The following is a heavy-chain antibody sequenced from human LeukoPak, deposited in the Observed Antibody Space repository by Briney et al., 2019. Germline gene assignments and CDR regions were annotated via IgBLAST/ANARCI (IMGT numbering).Heavy chain of an antibody. J-gene: IGHJ4*02. V-gene: IGHV4-59*01. Sequence: PSETLALTCTVSGGSISSYYWSWIRQPPGKGLEWIGYIYYSGSTNYNPSLKSRVTISVDTSKNQFSLKLSSVTAADTAVYYCAREKYVDTAMVVDYWGQGTLVTVSS. CDR2: IYYSGST. CDR3: AREKYVDTAMVVDY. D-gene: IGHD5-18*01. CDR1: GGSISSYY.